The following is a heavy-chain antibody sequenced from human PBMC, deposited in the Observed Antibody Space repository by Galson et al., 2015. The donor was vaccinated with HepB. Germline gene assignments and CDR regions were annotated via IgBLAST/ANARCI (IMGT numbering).Heavy chain of an antibody. V-gene: IGHV3-30*04. D-gene: IGHD6-19*01. J-gene: IGHJ4*02. CDR1: GFTFSSYA. Sequence: SLRLSCAASGFTFSSYAMHWVRQAPGKGLEWVAVISYDGSDKYYADSVKGRFTISRDNSKNTLYLQMNSLRAEDTAVYYCAKDMGLKAVAGPFRWPNLQNHNPFDYWGQGTLVTVSS. CDR3: AKDMGLKAVAGPFRWPNLQNHNPFDY. CDR2: ISYDGSDK.